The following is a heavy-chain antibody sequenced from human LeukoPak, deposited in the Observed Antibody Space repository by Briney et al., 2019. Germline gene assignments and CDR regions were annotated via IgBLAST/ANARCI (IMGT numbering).Heavy chain of an antibody. CDR1: GFTVSSNY. J-gene: IGHJ4*02. V-gene: IGHV3-53*01. CDR2: IYSGGSA. Sequence: GGSLRLSCAASGFTVSSNYMSWVRQAPGKGLEWVSVIYSGGSAYYADSVKGRFTISRDNSKNTLYLQMNSLRAEDTAVYYCARDHSYPYYYDSNGYYYPYVWGQGTLVTVSS. CDR3: ARDHSYPYYYDSNGYYYPYV. D-gene: IGHD3-22*01.